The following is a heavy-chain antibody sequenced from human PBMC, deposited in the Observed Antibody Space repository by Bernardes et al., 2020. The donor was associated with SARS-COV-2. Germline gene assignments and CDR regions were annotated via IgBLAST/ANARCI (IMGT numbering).Heavy chain of an antibody. Sequence: GGSLRLSCAASGFTFSSYGMHWVRQAPGKGLEWVAVISYDGSNKYYADSVKGRFTISRDNSKNTLYLQMNSLRAEDTAVYYCAKDLFTEHFAVDGMDVWGQGTTVTVSS. CDR2: ISYDGSNK. D-gene: IGHD3-3*02. CDR1: GFTFSSYG. V-gene: IGHV3-30*18. CDR3: AKDLFTEHFAVDGMDV. J-gene: IGHJ6*02.